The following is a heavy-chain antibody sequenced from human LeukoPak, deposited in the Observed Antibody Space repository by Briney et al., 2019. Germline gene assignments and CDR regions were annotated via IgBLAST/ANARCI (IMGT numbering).Heavy chain of an antibody. Sequence: GGSLRLSCAASGFTFSDHYMDWVRQAPGKGLEWVGHTRNKANSYTTEYAASVKGRFTISRDNAKNSLYLQMNSLRAEDTAVYYCARGGDRDFDYWGQGTLVTVSS. J-gene: IGHJ4*02. CDR2: TRNKANSYTT. D-gene: IGHD3-22*01. V-gene: IGHV3-72*01. CDR1: GFTFSDHY. CDR3: ARGGDRDFDY.